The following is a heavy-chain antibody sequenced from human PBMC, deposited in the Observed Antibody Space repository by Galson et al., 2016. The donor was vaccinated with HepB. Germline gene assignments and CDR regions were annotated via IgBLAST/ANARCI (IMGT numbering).Heavy chain of an antibody. D-gene: IGHD2-2*01. CDR3: VRDRRYCSSTSCNYYYYGMDV. CDR1: GFTFSRYW. J-gene: IGHJ6*02. Sequence: SLRLSCAASGFTFSRYWMSWVRQAPGKGLEWVANIKQDRSEKYYVDSVKGRFAISRDNAKNSLYLQMNSLRGEDTAVYYCVRDRRYCSSTSCNYYYYGMDVWGQGTPVTVSS. CDR2: IKQDRSEK. V-gene: IGHV3-7*01.